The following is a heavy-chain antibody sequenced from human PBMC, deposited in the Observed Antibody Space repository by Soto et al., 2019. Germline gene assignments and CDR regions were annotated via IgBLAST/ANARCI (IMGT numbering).Heavy chain of an antibody. V-gene: IGHV3-33*01. D-gene: IGHD3-22*01. Sequence: GGSLRLSCAASGFTFNKYGIHWVRPAPGKGLAWVAVIWYDGSNKYYIGSVKGRFTLSRDNSKNTVWLQMDSLRAEDTAVYYCTRGGHTNSDYYDLDYWGQGTLVTVSS. CDR2: IWYDGSNK. CDR1: GFTFNKYG. J-gene: IGHJ4*02. CDR3: TRGGHTNSDYYDLDY.